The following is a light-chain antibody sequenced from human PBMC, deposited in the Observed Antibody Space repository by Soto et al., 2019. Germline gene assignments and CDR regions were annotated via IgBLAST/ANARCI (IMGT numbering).Light chain of an antibody. CDR1: SGDVGGYDY. Sequence: QSALTQPPSASGSPGQSVTISCTGTSGDVGGYDYVSWYQQHPGKAPKLMIYEVTKRPLGVPDRFSGSKSGNTASLTVSGLQAGDEADYYCSSYADSDNPYVFGTGTKVTVL. CDR3: SSYADSDNPYV. CDR2: EVT. J-gene: IGLJ1*01. V-gene: IGLV2-8*01.